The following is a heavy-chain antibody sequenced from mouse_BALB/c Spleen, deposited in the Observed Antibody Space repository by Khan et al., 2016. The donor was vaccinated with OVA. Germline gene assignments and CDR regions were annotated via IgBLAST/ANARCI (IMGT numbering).Heavy chain of an antibody. J-gene: IGHJ3*01. D-gene: IGHD2-14*01. Sequence: VQLQQSGAELARPGASVKMSCKASGYTFTTYTIHWVKQRPGQGLEWIGYIIPSNDYTNYNQKFKERATLTADKSSSPAYMQRSSLTSEDSAVYYCVREGAYYRSDGWFAYWGQGTLVTVSA. V-gene: IGHV1-4*01. CDR1: GYTFTTYT. CDR3: VREGAYYRSDGWFAY. CDR2: IIPSNDYT.